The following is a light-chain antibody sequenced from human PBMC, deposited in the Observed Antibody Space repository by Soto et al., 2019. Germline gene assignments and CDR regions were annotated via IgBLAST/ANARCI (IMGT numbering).Light chain of an antibody. J-gene: IGKJ5*01. Sequence: DIQMTQSPSTLSASVGVRGTITCRASQVISTSLAWYQVKPGKAPKLLIYAASTLESGVPSRFSATVSGTEFSLTITSLQPEDFATYYCQQLFDSPITFGQGTRLEIK. CDR1: QVISTS. V-gene: IGKV1-9*01. CDR3: QQLFDSPIT. CDR2: AAS.